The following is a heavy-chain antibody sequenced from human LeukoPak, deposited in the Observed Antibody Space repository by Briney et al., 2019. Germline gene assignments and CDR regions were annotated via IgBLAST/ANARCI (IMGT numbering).Heavy chain of an antibody. V-gene: IGHV1-46*01. CDR1: GYTFTSYY. D-gene: IGHD2/OR15-2a*01. J-gene: IGHJ5*02. Sequence: GASVKVSCKASGYTFTSYYMHWVRQAPGQGLEWMGIINPSGGSTSYAQKFQGGVTMTRDTSTSTVYMELSSLRSEDTAVYYCARDHTLDNTFYDWFDPWGQGTLVTVSS. CDR3: ARDHTLDNTFYDWFDP. CDR2: INPSGGST.